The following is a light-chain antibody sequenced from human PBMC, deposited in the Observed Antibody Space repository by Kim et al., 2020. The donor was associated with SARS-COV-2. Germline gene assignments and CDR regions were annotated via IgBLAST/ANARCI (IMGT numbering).Light chain of an antibody. V-gene: IGKV3-15*01. J-gene: IGKJ1*01. CDR1: QSVSDN. CDR2: GAS. Sequence: SLGERATLSCRASQSVSDNVAWYQQKPGQAPRLLIYGASTRATGIPARFSGSGSGTEFTLTISSLQSEDSAVYYCQQYDGWPPWTFGQGTKVDIK. CDR3: QQYDGWPPWT.